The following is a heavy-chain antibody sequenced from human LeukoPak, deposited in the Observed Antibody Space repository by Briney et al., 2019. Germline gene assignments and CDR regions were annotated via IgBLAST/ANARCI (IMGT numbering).Heavy chain of an antibody. CDR1: GYTFRTYA. CDR2: ISDRGDGT. V-gene: IGHV3-23*01. Sequence: GGSLRLSRAASGYTFRTYALRGVRQAPGKGLEGVSWISDRGDGTHYAESVKGRFTISRDNSKNTVFLQMNSLRPGDTAKYYCAKEKAPGSGHTPSDFWGEGTLVTVSS. D-gene: IGHD6-25*01. CDR3: AKEKAPGSGHTPSDF. J-gene: IGHJ4*02.